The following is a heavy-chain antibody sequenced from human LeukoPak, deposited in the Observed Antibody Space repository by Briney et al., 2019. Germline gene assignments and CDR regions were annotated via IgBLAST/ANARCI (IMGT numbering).Heavy chain of an antibody. V-gene: IGHV3-23*01. Sequence: RGSLRLSCAASGFTFSTFAMIWVRQPPGKGLEWVSSIFPSGGEIHYADSVRGRFTISRDNSKSTLSLQMNSLRAEDTAVYYCARAWTGYSYGDYWGQGTLVTVSS. CDR1: GFTFSTFA. D-gene: IGHD5-18*01. CDR3: ARAWTGYSYGDY. J-gene: IGHJ4*02. CDR2: IFPSGGEI.